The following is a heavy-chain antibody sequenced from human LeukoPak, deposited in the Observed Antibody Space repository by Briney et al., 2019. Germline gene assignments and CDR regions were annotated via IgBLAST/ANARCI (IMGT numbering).Heavy chain of an antibody. J-gene: IGHJ3*02. Sequence: GGSLRLSCAASGFTFSSYSMNWVRQAPGKGLEWVSGISGSGVYTYYADSVKGRFTISRDNSKNTLYLVMNSLRVDDTAVYYCAKAVDLATISVDIWGQGTMVTVSS. D-gene: IGHD5-24*01. CDR2: ISGSGVYT. V-gene: IGHV3-23*01. CDR3: AKAVDLATISVDI. CDR1: GFTFSSYS.